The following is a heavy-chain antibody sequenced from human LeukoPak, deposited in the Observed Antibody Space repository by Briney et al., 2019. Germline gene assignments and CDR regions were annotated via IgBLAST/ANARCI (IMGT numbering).Heavy chain of an antibody. CDR2: FDPEDGET. Sequence: ASVKVSCKVSGYTLTELSMHWVRQAPGKGLEWMGGFDPEDGETIYAQKFQGRVTMTEDTSTDTAYMELSSLRSEDTAVYYCATAMVRGVRYYYYYMDVWGKGTTVTISS. CDR1: GYTLTELS. V-gene: IGHV1-24*01. D-gene: IGHD3-10*01. J-gene: IGHJ6*03. CDR3: ATAMVRGVRYYYYYMDV.